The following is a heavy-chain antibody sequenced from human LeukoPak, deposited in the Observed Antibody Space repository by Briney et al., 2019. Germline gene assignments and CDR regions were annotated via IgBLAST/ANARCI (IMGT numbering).Heavy chain of an antibody. CDR3: ARDRVRIAAAKNVYFQH. V-gene: IGHV1-46*01. CDR1: GYTFTSYY. D-gene: IGHD6-13*01. Sequence: ASVKVSCKASGYTFTSYYMHWVRQAPGQGLEWMGIINPSGGSTSYAQKFQGRVTMTRDTSTSTVYMGLSSLRSEDTAVYYCARDRVRIAAAKNVYFQHWGQGTLVTVSS. J-gene: IGHJ1*01. CDR2: INPSGGST.